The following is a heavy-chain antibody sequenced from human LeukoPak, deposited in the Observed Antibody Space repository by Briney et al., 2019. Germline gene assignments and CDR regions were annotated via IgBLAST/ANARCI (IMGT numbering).Heavy chain of an antibody. D-gene: IGHD3-16*02. CDR3: ARGGRGVIEVAYY. CDR2: IKQDGSEK. J-gene: IGHJ4*02. CDR1: GFTFSSYW. V-gene: IGHV3-7*01. Sequence: TGGSLRLSCAASGFTFSSYWMSWVRQAPGKGLEWVANIKQDGSEKYYVDSVKGRFTISRDNAKNSLYLQMNSLRAEDTAVYYCARGGRGVIEVAYYWGQGTLVTVSS.